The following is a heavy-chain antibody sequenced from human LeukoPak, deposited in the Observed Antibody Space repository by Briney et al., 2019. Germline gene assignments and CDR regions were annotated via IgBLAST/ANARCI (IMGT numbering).Heavy chain of an antibody. D-gene: IGHD3-22*01. J-gene: IGHJ4*02. Sequence: GGSLRLSCAASGFTFSSYSMNWVRQAPGKGLEWVSYISSSSSTIYYADSVKGRFTICRDNAKNSLYLQMNSLRAEDTAVYYCARDLRPYYYDSSGYSSFDYWGQGTLVTVSS. CDR2: ISSSSSTI. CDR1: GFTFSSYS. V-gene: IGHV3-48*04. CDR3: ARDLRPYYYDSSGYSSFDY.